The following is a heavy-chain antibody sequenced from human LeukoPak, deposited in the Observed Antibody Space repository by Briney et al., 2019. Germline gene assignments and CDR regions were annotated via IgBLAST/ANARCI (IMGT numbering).Heavy chain of an antibody. J-gene: IGHJ6*03. D-gene: IGHD3-3*01. CDR2: IKQDGSEK. CDR1: GFTFSSYW. Sequence: GGSLRLSCAASGFTFSSYWMSWVRQAPGKGLGWVANIKQDGSEKYYVDSVKGRFTISRDNAKNSLYLQMNSLRAEDTAVYYCARDNADYDFWSGSYYYYYMDVWGKGTTVTVSS. CDR3: ARDNADYDFWSGSYYYYYMDV. V-gene: IGHV3-7*01.